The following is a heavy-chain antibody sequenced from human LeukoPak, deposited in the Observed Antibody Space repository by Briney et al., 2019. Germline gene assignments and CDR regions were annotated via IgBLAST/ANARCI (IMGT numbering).Heavy chain of an antibody. CDR2: IYYSGNT. D-gene: IGHD3/OR15-3a*01. V-gene: IGHV4-39*01. J-gene: IGHJ4*02. Sequence: PSETLSLTCTVSGGSISSSSYYWGWIRQPPGKGLEWIGSIYYSGNTYYNASLKSQVSISIDTSKNQFSLRLTSVTAADTAVYYCARQTGSGLFILPGGQGTLVTVST. CDR1: GGSISSSSYY. CDR3: ARQTGSGLFILP.